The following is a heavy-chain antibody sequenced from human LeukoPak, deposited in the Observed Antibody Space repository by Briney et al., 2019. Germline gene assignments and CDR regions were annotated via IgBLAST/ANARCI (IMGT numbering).Heavy chain of an antibody. Sequence: SVKVSCKASGGTFSSYAISWVRQAPGQGLEWMGRIIPILGIANYAQKFQGRVTITADKSTSTAYMELSSLRSEDTAVYYCARVGRTVAGHYYYYGMDVWGRGTTVTVSS. CDR3: ARVGRTVAGHYYYYGMDV. D-gene: IGHD6-19*01. CDR2: IIPILGIA. J-gene: IGHJ6*02. V-gene: IGHV1-69*04. CDR1: GGTFSSYA.